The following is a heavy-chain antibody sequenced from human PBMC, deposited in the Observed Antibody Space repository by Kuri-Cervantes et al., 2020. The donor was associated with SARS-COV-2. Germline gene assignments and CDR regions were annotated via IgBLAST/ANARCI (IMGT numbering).Heavy chain of an antibody. CDR2: IIPIFGTA. J-gene: IGHJ4*02. CDR1: GGTFSSYA. CDR3: VVGFFSSRKWDY. Sequence: SVKVSCKASGGTFSSYAISWVRQAPGQGLEWMGGIIPIFGTASYAQKFQGRVTITADESTSTAYMELSSLRSEDTAVYYCVVGFFSSRKWDYWGQGTLVTVSS. V-gene: IGHV1-69*13. D-gene: IGHD2-15*01.